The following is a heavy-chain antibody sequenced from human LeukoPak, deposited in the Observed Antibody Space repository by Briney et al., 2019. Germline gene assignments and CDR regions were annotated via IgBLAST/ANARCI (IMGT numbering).Heavy chain of an antibody. CDR2: INPNSGGT. J-gene: IGHJ3*02. CDR1: GYTLTGYY. V-gene: IGHV1-2*02. Sequence: ASVKVSCKASGYTLTGYYMHWVRQAPGQGLEWMGWINPNSGGTNYAQKFQGRVTMTRDTSISTAYMELSRLRSDDTAVYYCARENEYYDFWSGYYASDAFDIWGQGTMVTVSS. D-gene: IGHD3-3*01. CDR3: ARENEYYDFWSGYYASDAFDI.